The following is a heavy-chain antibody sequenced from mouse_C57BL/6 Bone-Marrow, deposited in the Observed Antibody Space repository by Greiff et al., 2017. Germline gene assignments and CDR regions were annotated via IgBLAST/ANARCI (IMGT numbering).Heavy chain of an antibody. J-gene: IGHJ4*01. CDR3: ARNYGSPYYAMDY. CDR2: INPYNGDT. CDR1: GYSFTGYF. Sequence: EVQLQQSGPGLVKPGASVKISCKASGYSFTGYFMNWVLQSLGKSLEWIGRINPYNGDTFYNQKFKGKATLTVDNSSSTAHMELRSLTSEDSAVDYCARNYGSPYYAMDYWGQGTSVTVSS. V-gene: IGHV1-20*01. D-gene: IGHD1-1*01.